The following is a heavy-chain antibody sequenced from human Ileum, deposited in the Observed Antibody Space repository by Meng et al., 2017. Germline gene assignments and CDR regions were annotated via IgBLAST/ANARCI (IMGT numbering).Heavy chain of an antibody. CDR1: GDFISSSNG. V-gene: IGHV4-4*02. Sequence: VQLDGAGQGLVKPSGTWTLTYSASGDFISSSNGWSWVRQPPGKGLEWIGEIYHSGSTNYNPSLKSRVTISVDKSKNQFSLKLSSVTAADTAVYYCARDSPGELAPTYYWGQGTLVTVSS. J-gene: IGHJ4*02. CDR2: IYHSGST. D-gene: IGHD3-10*01. CDR3: ARDSPGELAPTYY.